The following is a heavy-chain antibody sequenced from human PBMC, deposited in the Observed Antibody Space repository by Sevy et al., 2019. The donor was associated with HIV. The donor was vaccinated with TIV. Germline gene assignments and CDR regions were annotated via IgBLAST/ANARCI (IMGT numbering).Heavy chain of an antibody. J-gene: IGHJ3*02. V-gene: IGHV1-24*01. CDR2: FDPEDGET. D-gene: IGHD3-10*01. Sequence: ASVKVSCKVSGYTLTELSMHWVRQAPGKGLEGMGGFDPEDGETIYAKKFQGRVTMTEDTSTDTAYMELSSLRSEDTAVYYCAIVGTTMVRGVITLDAFDIWGQGTMVTVSS. CDR3: AIVGTTMVRGVITLDAFDI. CDR1: GYTLTELS.